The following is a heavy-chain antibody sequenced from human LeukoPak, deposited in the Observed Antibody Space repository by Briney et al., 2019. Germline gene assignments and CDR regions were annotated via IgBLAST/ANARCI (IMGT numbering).Heavy chain of an antibody. Sequence: GASVKVSCKASGYTFTTYAMNWVRQAPGQGLEWMGIINPSGGSTSYAQKFQGRVTMTRDMSTSTVYMELSSLRSEDTAVYYCAREGSGSYFAWYFDLWGRGTLVTVSS. J-gene: IGHJ2*01. CDR1: GYTFTTYA. CDR3: AREGSGSYFAWYFDL. D-gene: IGHD1-26*01. V-gene: IGHV1-46*01. CDR2: INPSGGST.